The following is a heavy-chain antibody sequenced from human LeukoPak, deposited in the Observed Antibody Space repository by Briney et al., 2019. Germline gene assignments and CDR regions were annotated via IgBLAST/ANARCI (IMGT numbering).Heavy chain of an antibody. CDR2: IYYSGST. D-gene: IGHD3-22*01. V-gene: IGHV4-59*01. Sequence: SETLSLTRTVSGGSISSYYWSWIRQPPGKGLEWIGYIYYSGSTNYNPSLKSRVTISVDTSKNQFSLKLSSVTAADTAVYYCAREADYYDSSGYLGTYFDYWGQGTLVTVSS. CDR3: AREADYYDSSGYLGTYFDY. CDR1: GGSISSYY. J-gene: IGHJ4*02.